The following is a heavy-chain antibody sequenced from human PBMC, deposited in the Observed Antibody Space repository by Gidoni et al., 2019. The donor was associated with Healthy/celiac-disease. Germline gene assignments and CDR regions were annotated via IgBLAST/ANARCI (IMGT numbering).Heavy chain of an antibody. CDR1: GGSNRSGGSY. J-gene: IGHJ3*02. CDR3: ARHDYGDYVGAFDI. Sequence: QVQLQESGPGLVKPSQTLSLTCTVSGGSNRSGGSYWSWIRQHPGKGLEWMGYIYYIASTYSNPSLKSRVTISVDTSKNQFSLKLSSVTAADTTVYYCARHDYGDYVGAFDIWGQGTMVTVSS. CDR2: IYYIAST. D-gene: IGHD4-17*01. V-gene: IGHV4-31*03.